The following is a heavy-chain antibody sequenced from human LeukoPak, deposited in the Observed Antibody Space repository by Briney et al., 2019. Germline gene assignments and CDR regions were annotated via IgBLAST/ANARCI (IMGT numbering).Heavy chain of an antibody. D-gene: IGHD5-24*01. V-gene: IGHV4-59*08. CDR3: ARLSRDVYNSYYFDY. J-gene: IGHJ4*02. CDR1: GGSISSYY. Sequence: SETLSLNCTVSGGSISSYYWSWIRQPPGKGLEWIGYIYYSGSTTYNPSLKSRVTISVDTSKNQFSLKLSSVTAADTAVYYCARLSRDVYNSYYFDYWGQGTLVTVSS. CDR2: IYYSGST.